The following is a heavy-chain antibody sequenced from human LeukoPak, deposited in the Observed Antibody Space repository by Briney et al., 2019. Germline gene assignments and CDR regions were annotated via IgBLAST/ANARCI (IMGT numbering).Heavy chain of an antibody. V-gene: IGHV1-2*06. J-gene: IGHJ4*02. D-gene: IGHD4-17*01. Sequence: GASVKVSCKASGYTFTMYYMHWVRQAPGQGLEWMGRINPDTGDTDYAQKFQGRVTMTRDTSISTAYMELSSLRSDDTAMYYCARVSYRDYATHFDYWGQGTLVTVSS. CDR2: INPDTGDT. CDR3: ARVSYRDYATHFDY. CDR1: GYTFTMYY.